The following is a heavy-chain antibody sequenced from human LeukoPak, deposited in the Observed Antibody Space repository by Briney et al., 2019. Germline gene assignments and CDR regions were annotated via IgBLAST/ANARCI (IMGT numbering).Heavy chain of an antibody. J-gene: IGHJ5*02. CDR3: PRDVGGSYAWFDP. CDR1: GFTFSSYA. CDR2: ISGSGGST. Sequence: GGSLRLSCAASGFTFSSYAMSWVRQAPGKGLEWVSAISGSGGSTYYADSVKGRFTISRDNSKNTLYLQMNGLRAEDTAVYYCPRDVGGSYAWFDPWGQGTLVTVSS. D-gene: IGHD1-26*01. V-gene: IGHV3-23*01.